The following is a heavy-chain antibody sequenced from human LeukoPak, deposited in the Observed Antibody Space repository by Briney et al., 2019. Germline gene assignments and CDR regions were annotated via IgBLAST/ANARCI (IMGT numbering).Heavy chain of an antibody. D-gene: IGHD2-15*01. CDR2: ISSSSYI. J-gene: IGHJ6*03. CDR1: GFTFSSYS. CDR3: ARDGIVVVVAATVANYYYMDV. Sequence: GGSLRLSCAASGFTFSSYSMNWVRQAPGKGLEWVSSISSSSYIYYADSVKGRFTISRDNAKNSLYLQMNSLRAEDTAVYYCARDGIVVVVAATVANYYYMDVWGKGTTVTVSS. V-gene: IGHV3-21*01.